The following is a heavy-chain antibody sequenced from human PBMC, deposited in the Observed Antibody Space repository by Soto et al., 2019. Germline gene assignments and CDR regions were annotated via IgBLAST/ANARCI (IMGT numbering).Heavy chain of an antibody. CDR3: ARDSQQLETWFDP. CDR2: IYYTGTT. CDR1: GGSIGSYY. V-gene: IGHV4-59*01. D-gene: IGHD6-13*01. J-gene: IGHJ5*02. Sequence: SETLSFTCTGSGGSIGSYYWSWIRQPPEKGLEWIGHIYYTGTTNYNPSLKSRVSISVDTSKKQFSLKLSSVTAADTAVYYCARDSQQLETWFDPWGQGTPVTVS.